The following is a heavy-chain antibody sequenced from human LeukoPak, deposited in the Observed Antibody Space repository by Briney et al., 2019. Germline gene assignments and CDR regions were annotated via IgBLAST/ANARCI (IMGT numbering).Heavy chain of an antibody. CDR2: ISAYNGNT. V-gene: IGHV1-18*01. Sequence: GASVTVSCTASGYTFTSYGISWVRQAPGQGLEWMGWISAYNGNTNYAQKLQGRVTMTTDTSTSTAYMELRSLRSDDTAVYYCARDRSFYYDFWSGYYSDSNHDAFDIWGQGTMVTVSS. J-gene: IGHJ3*02. CDR3: ARDRSFYYDFWSGYYSDSNHDAFDI. CDR1: GYTFTSYG. D-gene: IGHD3-3*01.